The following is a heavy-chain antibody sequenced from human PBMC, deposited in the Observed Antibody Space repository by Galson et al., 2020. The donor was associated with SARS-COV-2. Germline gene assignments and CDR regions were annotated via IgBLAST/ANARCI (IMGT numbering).Heavy chain of an antibody. CDR2: IHHSGSI. V-gene: IGHV4-34*01. CDR3: ARGDFVLHTTAWLGQKRFVYYGMNV. Sequence: SQASETLSLTCAVSVGSFNNFHWTWIRQPPGKGLEWIGEIHHSGSIHYNPPLKSRVTISLDTSKNDFSLTLSSVTAADAAVYYCARGDFVLHTTAWLGQKRFVYYGMNVWGQGTPVTVSS. CDR1: VGSFNNFH. J-gene: IGHJ6*02. D-gene: IGHD3-10*01.